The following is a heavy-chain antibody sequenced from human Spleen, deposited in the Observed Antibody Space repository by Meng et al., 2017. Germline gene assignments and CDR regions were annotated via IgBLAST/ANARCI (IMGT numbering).Heavy chain of an antibody. J-gene: IGHJ3*02. D-gene: IGHD6-13*01. CDR2: IYTSGST. Sequence: GSLRLSCTVSGGSISSYYWSWIRQPAGKGLEWIGRIYTSGSTNYNPYLKSRVTMSVDTTKNQFSLKLSSVTAADTAVYYCARDPDSWEQLGAFDIWGQGTMVTVSS. V-gene: IGHV4-4*07. CDR1: GGSISSYY. CDR3: ARDPDSWEQLGAFDI.